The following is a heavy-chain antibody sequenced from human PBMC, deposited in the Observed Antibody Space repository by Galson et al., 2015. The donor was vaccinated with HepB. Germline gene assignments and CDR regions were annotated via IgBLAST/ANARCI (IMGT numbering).Heavy chain of an antibody. D-gene: IGHD2-21*02. Sequence: PGRGLEWIGNVSYTGMTYYNPSLKSRLTIDVDTSDSQFSLKLTSVTAAGTAIYYCARRSREVTGTGRFFDLWGRGTLISVSA. V-gene: IGHV4-39*01. CDR2: VSYTGMT. J-gene: IGHJ2*01. CDR3: ARRSREVTGTGRFFDL.